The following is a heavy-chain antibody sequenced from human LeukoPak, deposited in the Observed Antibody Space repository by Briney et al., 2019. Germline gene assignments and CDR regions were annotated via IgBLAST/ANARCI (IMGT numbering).Heavy chain of an antibody. D-gene: IGHD3-10*01. Sequence: PGGSLRLSCAASGFTFSGYGMHWVRQAPGKGLEWVAFIRYDGSNKYYADSVKGRFTISRDNSKNTLYLQMNSLRAEDMAVYYCAKSPQGSSGSYHDYWGQGTLVTVSS. V-gene: IGHV3-30*02. CDR2: IRYDGSNK. CDR3: AKSPQGSSGSYHDY. CDR1: GFTFSGYG. J-gene: IGHJ4*02.